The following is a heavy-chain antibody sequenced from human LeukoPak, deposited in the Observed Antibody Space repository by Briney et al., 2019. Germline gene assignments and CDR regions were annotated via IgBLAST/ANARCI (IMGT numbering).Heavy chain of an antibody. Sequence: PSETLSLTCTVSGYSISSGYYWGWIRQPPGKGLEWIGSIYHSGSTYYNPSLKSRVTMSVDTSKNQFSLKLSSVTAADTAVYYCAREFGYCSGGSCPHDAFDIWGQGTMVTVSS. CDR3: AREFGYCSGGSCPHDAFDI. J-gene: IGHJ3*02. D-gene: IGHD2-15*01. CDR2: IYHSGST. V-gene: IGHV4-38-2*02. CDR1: GYSISSGYY.